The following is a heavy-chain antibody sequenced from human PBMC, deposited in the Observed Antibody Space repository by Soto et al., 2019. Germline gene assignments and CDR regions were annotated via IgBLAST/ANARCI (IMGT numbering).Heavy chain of an antibody. CDR3: ARWWSGSRQGFDP. V-gene: IGHV4-31*03. D-gene: IGHD1-26*01. J-gene: IGHJ5*02. CDR2: IYYSGST. CDR1: GGSISSGDYY. Sequence: QVQLQESGPGLVKPSQTLSLTCPVSGGSISSGDYYWSWIRQHPGKGLEWIGYIYYSGSTFYNPSLKSRVTISVDTSKNQFSLKLSSVTAADTAVYYCARWWSGSRQGFDPWGQGTRVTVSS.